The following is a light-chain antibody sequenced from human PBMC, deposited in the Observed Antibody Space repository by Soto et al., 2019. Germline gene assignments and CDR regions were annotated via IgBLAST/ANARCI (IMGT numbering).Light chain of an antibody. CDR1: NSDLGGYNY. CDR3: NSYTSSSTWV. J-gene: IGLJ2*01. CDR2: EVN. V-gene: IGLV2-14*01. Sequence: QSALTQPASVSGSPGQSITISCTGTNSDLGGYNYVSWYQQHPGKAPKLMIYEVNNRPSGVSHRFSGSKSGNTASLTISGLQPEDEADYYCNSYTSSSTWVFGGGTKLTVL.